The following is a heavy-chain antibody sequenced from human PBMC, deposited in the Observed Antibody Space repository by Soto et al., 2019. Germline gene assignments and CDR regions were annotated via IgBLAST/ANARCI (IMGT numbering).Heavy chain of an antibody. CDR1: GGTFSSYA. D-gene: IGHD2-2*03. CDR3: ALTLGIVVVTAAKHYYYGMDV. V-gene: IGHV1-69*13. CDR2: IIPIFGTA. Sequence: ASVKVSCKASGGTFSSYAISWVRQAPGQGLEWMGGIIPIFGTANYAQKFQGRVTITADESTSTAYMELSSLRSEDTAVYYCALTLGIVVVTAAKHYYYGMDVWGQGTMVTVSS. J-gene: IGHJ6*02.